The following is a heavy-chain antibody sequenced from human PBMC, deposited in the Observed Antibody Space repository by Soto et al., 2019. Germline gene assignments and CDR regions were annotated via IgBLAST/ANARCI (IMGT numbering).Heavy chain of an antibody. Sequence: EVQLVESGGGLVQPGRSLRLSCAASGFTFDDYAMHWVRQAPGKGLEWVSGISWNRGSIGYADSVKGRFTISRDNATHSLYPQMDRLRAEAPTLYYCAKDGPYPRDCSGGSRYWDSFDIWGQGPMVTVSS. CDR1: GFTFDDYA. J-gene: IGHJ3*02. CDR3: AKDGPYPRDCSGGSRYWDSFDI. V-gene: IGHV3-9*01. CDR2: ISWNRGSI. D-gene: IGHD2-15*01.